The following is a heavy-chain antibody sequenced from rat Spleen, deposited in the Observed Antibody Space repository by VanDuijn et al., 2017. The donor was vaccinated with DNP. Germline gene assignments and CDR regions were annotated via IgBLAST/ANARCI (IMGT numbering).Heavy chain of an antibody. CDR1: GFTFSDYN. CDR2: ISYDGSRS. CDR3: ARGGDGYDY. Sequence: EVQLVESGGGLVQPGKSLELSCAASGFTFSDYNMAWVRQAPTKGLEWVATISYDGSRSYYRDSVKGQFTISRDNVKNTQYLQMDSLRSEDTATYYCARGGDGYDYWGQGVMVTVSS. D-gene: IGHD1-12*03. J-gene: IGHJ2*01. V-gene: IGHV5-7*01.